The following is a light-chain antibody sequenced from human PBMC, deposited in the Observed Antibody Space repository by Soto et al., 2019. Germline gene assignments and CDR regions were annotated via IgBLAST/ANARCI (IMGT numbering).Light chain of an antibody. J-gene: IGKJ1*01. Sequence: DIQMTQSPSSLSASVGDRVTIACRASQSISSYLNWYQQKPGKAPKLLIYAASSLQSGLPSRFSGSASGTDFTLTISSLQPEDFATYYCQQSYTPSWTFGHGTKVEIK. CDR2: AAS. V-gene: IGKV1-39*01. CDR1: QSISSY. CDR3: QQSYTPSWT.